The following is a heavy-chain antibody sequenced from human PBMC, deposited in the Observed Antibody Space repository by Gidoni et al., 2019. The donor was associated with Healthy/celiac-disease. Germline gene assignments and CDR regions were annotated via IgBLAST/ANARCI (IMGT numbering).Heavy chain of an antibody. J-gene: IGHJ4*02. D-gene: IGHD3-10*01. Sequence: QVQLVESGGGLVKPGGSLRLPCAASGFTFRDYYMSWIRQAPGKWLEWVSYISSSGSTIYYADSVKGRFTISRDNAKNSLYLQMNSLRAEDTAVYYCARSYYYGSGSYYRMYYFDYWGQGTLVTVSS. V-gene: IGHV3-11*01. CDR1: GFTFRDYY. CDR2: ISSSGSTI. CDR3: ARSYYYGSGSYYRMYYFDY.